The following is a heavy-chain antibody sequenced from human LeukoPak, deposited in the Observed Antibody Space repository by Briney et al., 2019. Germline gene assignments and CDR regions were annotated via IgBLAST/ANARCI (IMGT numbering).Heavy chain of an antibody. CDR3: ARYIAVAGNLVGFDY. CDR1: GGSISSYY. V-gene: IGHV4-59*08. D-gene: IGHD6-19*01. Sequence: SETLSLTCTVSGGSISSYYWSWIRQPPGKGLEWIGYIYYSGSTNYNPSLKNRVTISVDTSKNQFSLKLSSVTAADTAVYYCARYIAVAGNLVGFDYWGQGTLVTVSA. J-gene: IGHJ4*02. CDR2: IYYSGST.